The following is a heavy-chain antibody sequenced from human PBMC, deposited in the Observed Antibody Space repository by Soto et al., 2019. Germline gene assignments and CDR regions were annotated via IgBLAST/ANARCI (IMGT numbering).Heavy chain of an antibody. Sequence: PGGSHRFSCAASGFTFSSYWMSWVRQAPGKGLEWVANIKQDGSDKYYVDSVKGRFTISRDNAKNSLYLQMNSLRAEDTAVYYCATSAAAPGNYWGQGTLVTVSS. J-gene: IGHJ4*02. V-gene: IGHV3-7*01. CDR3: ATSAAAPGNY. CDR1: GFTFSSYW. D-gene: IGHD6-13*01. CDR2: IKQDGSDK.